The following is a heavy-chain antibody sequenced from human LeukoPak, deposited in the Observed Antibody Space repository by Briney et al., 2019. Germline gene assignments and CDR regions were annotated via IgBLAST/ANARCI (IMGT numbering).Heavy chain of an antibody. D-gene: IGHD5-12*01. CDR2: ISYDGSNK. CDR3: ARGPSGYHNT. Sequence: GRSLRLSCAASGLSFSDYGMHWVRQAPGKGLEWVAVISYDGSNKYYADSVKGRFAISRDNSKNTLYLQMNSLRAEDTAVYYCARGPSGYHNTGGQGTLVTVSS. J-gene: IGHJ4*02. CDR1: GLSFSDYG. V-gene: IGHV3-30*03.